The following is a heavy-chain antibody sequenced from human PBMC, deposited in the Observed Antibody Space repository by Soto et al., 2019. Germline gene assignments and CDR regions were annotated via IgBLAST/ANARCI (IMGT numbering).Heavy chain of an antibody. Sequence: SVKVSCKASGGTFSSYAISWVRQAPGQGLEWMGGIIPIFGTANYAQKFQGRVTIPADDPTSTAYMELSSLSFENTSVYFCGRESYRRLYYYDSSGSQADAFDIWGQGTMVTVSS. CDR2: IIPIFGTA. CDR3: GRESYRRLYYYDSSGSQADAFDI. D-gene: IGHD3-22*01. CDR1: GGTFSSYA. J-gene: IGHJ3*02. V-gene: IGHV1-69*13.